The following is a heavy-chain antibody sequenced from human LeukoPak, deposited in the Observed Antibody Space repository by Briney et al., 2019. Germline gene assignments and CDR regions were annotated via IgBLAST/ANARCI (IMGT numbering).Heavy chain of an antibody. CDR3: ARREAGYSPYYYFDY. D-gene: IGHD2-2*03. V-gene: IGHV3-23*01. CDR1: GFTFSNYA. CDR2: IGGGGSI. Sequence: GGSLRLSCAAAGFTFSNYALSWVRQAPGKGLEWVSTIGGGGSINYADSVEGRFTISRDNSKNTLFLQMKSLRAEDTAVYYCARREAGYSPYYYFDYWGQGTLVTVSS. J-gene: IGHJ4*02.